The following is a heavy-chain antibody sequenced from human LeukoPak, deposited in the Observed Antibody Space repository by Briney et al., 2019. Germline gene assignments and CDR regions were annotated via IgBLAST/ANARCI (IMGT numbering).Heavy chain of an antibody. Sequence: SVKVSCKASGGTFSSYAISWVRQAPGQGLEWMGGIIPIFGTANYAQKFQGRVTITTDESTSTAYMELSSLRSEDTAVYYCARDRGVPPNDAFDIWGQGTMVTVSS. CDR2: IIPIFGTA. J-gene: IGHJ3*02. CDR1: GGTFSSYA. CDR3: ARDRGVPPNDAFDI. V-gene: IGHV1-69*05.